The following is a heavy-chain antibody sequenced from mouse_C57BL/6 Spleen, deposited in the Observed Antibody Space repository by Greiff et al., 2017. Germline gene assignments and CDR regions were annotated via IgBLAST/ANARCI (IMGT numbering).Heavy chain of an antibody. CDR1: GYTFTSYW. Sequence: VQLQQPGAELVKPGASVKLSCKASGYTFTSYWMHWVKQRPGQGLEWIGMIHPNSGSTNYNEKFKSKATLTVDKSSSTAYMQLSSLTSEDSAVYYCARGYYYGREFDYWGQDTTLTESS. CDR2: IHPNSGST. D-gene: IGHD1-1*01. J-gene: IGHJ2*01. V-gene: IGHV1-64*01. CDR3: ARGYYYGREFDY.